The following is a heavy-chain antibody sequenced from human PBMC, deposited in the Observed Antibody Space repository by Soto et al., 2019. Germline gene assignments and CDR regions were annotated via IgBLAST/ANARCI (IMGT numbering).Heavy chain of an antibody. D-gene: IGHD3-3*01. CDR1: GFTFSSYG. CDR3: AKDQFLEWLPSLLFDY. V-gene: IGHV3-30*18. CDR2: ISYDGSNK. J-gene: IGHJ4*02. Sequence: GGSLRLSCAASGFTFSSYGMHWVRQAPGKGLEWVAVISYDGSNKYYADSVKGRFTISRDNSKNTLYLQMNSLRAEDTAVYYCAKDQFLEWLPSLLFDYWGQGTLVTVSS.